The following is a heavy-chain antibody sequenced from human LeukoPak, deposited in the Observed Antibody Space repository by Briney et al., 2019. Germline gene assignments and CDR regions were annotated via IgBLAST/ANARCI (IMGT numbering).Heavy chain of an antibody. Sequence: GASVKVSCKASGFTFTSSAVQWVRQARGQRLEWIGWIVVGSGNTNYAQKFQERVTITRGMSTSTAYKELSSLRSEDTAVYYCAATHFYSGSSIDYWGQGTLVTVSS. V-gene: IGHV1-58*01. CDR1: GFTFTSSA. CDR3: AATHFYSGSSIDY. D-gene: IGHD1-26*01. J-gene: IGHJ4*02. CDR2: IVVGSGNT.